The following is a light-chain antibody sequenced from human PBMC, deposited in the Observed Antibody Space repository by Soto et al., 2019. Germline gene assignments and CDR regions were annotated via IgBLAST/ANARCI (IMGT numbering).Light chain of an antibody. CDR2: WAS. V-gene: IGKV4-1*01. CDR1: QSVLYSSNNKNY. Sequence: DIVMTQSPDSLAVSLGERATINCKSSQSVLYSSNNKNYLAWYQQKPGQPPKLLIYWASTRESGVPDRFSGSGSGTDFTLTIICLQAEDVAVYYCQQYYSTPLTFGGGTKVEIK. CDR3: QQYYSTPLT. J-gene: IGKJ4*01.